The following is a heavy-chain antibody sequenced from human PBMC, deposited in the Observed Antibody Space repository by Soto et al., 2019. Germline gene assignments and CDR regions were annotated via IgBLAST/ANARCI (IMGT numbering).Heavy chain of an antibody. CDR3: ARVWVPGIFDY. CDR1: GYTFTSYA. D-gene: IGHD6-13*01. CDR2: ISAYNGNT. J-gene: IGHJ4*02. Sequence: ASVKVSCKASGYTFTSYAMHWVRQAPGQRLEWMGWISAYNGNTNYAQKLQGRVTMTTDTSTSTAYMELRSLRSDDTAVYYCARVWVPGIFDYWGQGTLVTVSS. V-gene: IGHV1-18*01.